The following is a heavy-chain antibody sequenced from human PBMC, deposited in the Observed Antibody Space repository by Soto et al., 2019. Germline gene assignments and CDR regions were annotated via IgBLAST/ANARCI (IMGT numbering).Heavy chain of an antibody. D-gene: IGHD2-15*01. J-gene: IGHJ6*02. V-gene: IGHV3-53*01. Sequence: GGSLRLSCAASGFTVSSNYMSWVRQAPGKGLEWVSVIYSGGSTYYADSVKGRFTISRDNSKNTLYLQMNSLRAEDTAVYYCARTPGSHDYYYGMDVWGQGTTVTVSS. CDR1: GFTVSSNY. CDR2: IYSGGST. CDR3: ARTPGSHDYYYGMDV.